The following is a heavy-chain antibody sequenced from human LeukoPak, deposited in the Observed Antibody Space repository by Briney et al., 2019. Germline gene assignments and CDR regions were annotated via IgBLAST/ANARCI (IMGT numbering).Heavy chain of an antibody. J-gene: IGHJ4*02. Sequence: GGSLRLSCAASGFTFSSYGMHWVRQAPGKGLEWVAFIRYDGSNKYYADSVKGRFTISRDNSKNTLYLQMNSLRAEDTAVYYCARDPTSGWSLYFDYWGQGTLVTVSS. CDR2: IRYDGSNK. CDR1: GFTFSSYG. D-gene: IGHD6-19*01. V-gene: IGHV3-30*02. CDR3: ARDPTSGWSLYFDY.